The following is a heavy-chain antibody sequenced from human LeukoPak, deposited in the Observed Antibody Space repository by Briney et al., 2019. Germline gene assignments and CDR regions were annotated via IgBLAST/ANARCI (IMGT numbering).Heavy chain of an antibody. CDR1: GFTFNIYS. Sequence: GGSLRLSCAASGFTFNIYSMSWVRQAPGKGLEWVSSISSTSSYKYYADSLKGRFTISRDNAKDSLFLQMNSLRAEDTAVYYCAREPGYSSSWYFGDAFDIWGQGTMVTVSS. D-gene: IGHD6-13*01. J-gene: IGHJ3*02. CDR3: AREPGYSSSWYFGDAFDI. CDR2: ISSTSSYK. V-gene: IGHV3-21*01.